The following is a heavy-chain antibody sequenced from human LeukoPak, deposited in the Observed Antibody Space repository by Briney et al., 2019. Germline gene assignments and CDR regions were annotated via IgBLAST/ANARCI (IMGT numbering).Heavy chain of an antibody. CDR2: INHSGST. CDR1: GGSLSGYY. Sequence: SETLSLTCAVYGGSLSGYYWSWIRQPPGKGQEWIGEINHSGSTNYNPSLKSRVTISVDTSKNQFSLELSSVTAADTAVYYCARGIGVANYFDYWGQGTLVTVSS. D-gene: IGHD2-15*01. CDR3: ARGIGVANYFDY. J-gene: IGHJ4*02. V-gene: IGHV4-34*01.